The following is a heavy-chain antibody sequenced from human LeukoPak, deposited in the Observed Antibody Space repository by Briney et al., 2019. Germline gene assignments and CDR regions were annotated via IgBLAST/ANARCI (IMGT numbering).Heavy chain of an antibody. CDR1: GGSFSVYY. V-gene: IGHV4-34*01. J-gene: IGHJ4*02. Sequence: SETLSLTCAVYGGSFSVYYWSWIRQPPGKGLEWIGEINHSGSTNYNPSLKSRVTISVDTSKNQFSLKLSSVTAADTAVYYCASRDSSGYRFDYWGQGTLVTVSS. CDR3: ASRDSSGYRFDY. D-gene: IGHD3-22*01. CDR2: INHSGST.